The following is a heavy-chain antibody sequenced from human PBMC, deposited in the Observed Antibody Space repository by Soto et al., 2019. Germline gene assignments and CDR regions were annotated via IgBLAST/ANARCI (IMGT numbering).Heavy chain of an antibody. J-gene: IGHJ4*02. D-gene: IGHD5-18*01. CDR1: GFTFSSHS. V-gene: IGHV3-48*02. Sequence: RGSLRLSCAASGFTFSSHSINWVRQAPGKGLEWVSYISGSGATKYYADSVKGRFTISRDNARNSLYLQMSSLSDEDTAVYYCARAIRGFSYVVDYWGQGTLVTVSS. CDR3: ARAIRGFSYVVDY. CDR2: ISGSGATK.